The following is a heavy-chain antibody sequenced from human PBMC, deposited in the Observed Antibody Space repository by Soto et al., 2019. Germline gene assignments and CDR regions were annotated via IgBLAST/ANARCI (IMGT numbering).Heavy chain of an antibody. D-gene: IGHD6-13*01. CDR1: GFTFSSYG. Sequence: QVQLVESGGGVVQPGRSLRLSCAASGFTFSSYGMHWVRQAPGKGLEWVAVIWYDGSNKYYADSVKGRFTISRDNSKNTLYLQMHSLRAEDTAVYYCARTAGSSGDAFDIWGQGTMVTVSS. CDR2: IWYDGSNK. CDR3: ARTAGSSGDAFDI. V-gene: IGHV3-33*01. J-gene: IGHJ3*02.